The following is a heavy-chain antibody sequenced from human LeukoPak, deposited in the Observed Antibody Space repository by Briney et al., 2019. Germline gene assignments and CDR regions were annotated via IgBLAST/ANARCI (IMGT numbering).Heavy chain of an antibody. D-gene: IGHD1-26*01. CDR1: GGTFISYA. V-gene: IGHV1-69*13. CDR2: IIPIFGTA. J-gene: IGHJ4*02. Sequence: ASVKVSCKASGGTFISYAISWVRQAPGQGLEWMGGIIPIFGTANYAQKFQGRVTITADESTSTAYMELSSLRSEDTAVYYCATGEVGAGAQDYWGQGTLVTVSS. CDR3: ATGEVGAGAQDY.